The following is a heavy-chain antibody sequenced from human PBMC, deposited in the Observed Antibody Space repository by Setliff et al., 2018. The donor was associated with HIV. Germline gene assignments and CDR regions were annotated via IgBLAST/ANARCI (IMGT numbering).Heavy chain of an antibody. V-gene: IGHV1-18*01. CDR1: AYTFTNYG. D-gene: IGHD6-19*01. CDR3: ARGSAPNIVVAASLDI. J-gene: IGHJ4*01. CDR2: ISTYSGKT. Sequence: ASVKVSCKASAYTFTNYGISWVRQAPGQGLEWMGRISTYSGKTDYAEKFQGRLTMTMDTSTRTVFMELRSLTLDDTSVYYCARGSAPNIVVAASLDIWGQGTLVTVSS.